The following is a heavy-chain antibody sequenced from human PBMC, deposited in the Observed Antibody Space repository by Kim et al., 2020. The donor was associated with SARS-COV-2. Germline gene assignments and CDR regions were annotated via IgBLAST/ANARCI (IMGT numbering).Heavy chain of an antibody. Sequence: VKGRFTITRDNSRNTLYLQLNSLRAEDTAVYYCARPSSSGWYLGYYFDYWGQGTLVTVSS. V-gene: IGHV3-30*07. J-gene: IGHJ4*02. D-gene: IGHD6-19*01. CDR3: ARPSSSGWYLGYYFDY.